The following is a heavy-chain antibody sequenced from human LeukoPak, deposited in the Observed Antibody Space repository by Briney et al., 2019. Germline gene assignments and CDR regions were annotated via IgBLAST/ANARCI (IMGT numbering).Heavy chain of an antibody. CDR2: IYYSGRT. Sequence: SETLSLTCTVSSGSISSSTYYWGWVRQPPGKGLEWIASIYYSGRTYYNPSLKSRVTISVDTSKNQFSLKLSSVTAADTAVYYCARGGGELLYFDYWGQGTLVTVSS. J-gene: IGHJ4*02. D-gene: IGHD1-26*01. CDR3: ARGGGELLYFDY. CDR1: SGSISSSTYY. V-gene: IGHV4-39*07.